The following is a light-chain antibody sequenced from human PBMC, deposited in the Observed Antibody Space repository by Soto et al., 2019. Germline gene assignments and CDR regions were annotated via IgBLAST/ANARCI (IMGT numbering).Light chain of an antibody. CDR3: QQRTSWPPDLT. CDR1: QSVSNS. CDR2: DAS. Sequence: EIVLTQSQATLSLSPGERASLSCRASQSVSNSLAWYQQKPGQAPRLLIYDASNRATGIPARLSGSGSGTDFTLTISSLEPEDFAVYYCQQRTSWPPDLTFGGGTRVDIK. J-gene: IGKJ4*01. V-gene: IGKV3-11*01.